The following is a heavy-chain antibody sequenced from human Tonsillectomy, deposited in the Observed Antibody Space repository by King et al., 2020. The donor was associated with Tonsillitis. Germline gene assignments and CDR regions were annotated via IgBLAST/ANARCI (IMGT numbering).Heavy chain of an antibody. V-gene: IGHV4-39*01. CDR3: ARQGVPGGNDY. J-gene: IGHJ4*02. CDR2: VDYSGST. Sequence: LQLQESGPGLVKPWETLSLTCTVSGDSISRRGYFWGWIRQPPGKGLEWVAGVDYSGSTYYNPSLKSRVTASVDTSKNQFYLHLNSLTAADTAVYYCARQGVPGGNDYWGQGTLVTVSS. CDR1: GDSISRRGYF. D-gene: IGHD2-2*01.